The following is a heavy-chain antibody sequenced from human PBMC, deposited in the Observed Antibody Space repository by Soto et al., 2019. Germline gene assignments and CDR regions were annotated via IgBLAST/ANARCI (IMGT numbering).Heavy chain of an antibody. CDR2: ISSSSSYI. CDR1: GFTFSSYS. D-gene: IGHD5-12*01. Sequence: LRLSCAASGFTFSSYSMNWVRQAPGKGLEWVSSISSSSSYIYYADSVKGRFTISRDNAKNSLYLQMNSLRAEDTAVYYCARMSMVAFSTTFDYWGQGTLVTVSS. V-gene: IGHV3-21*01. CDR3: ARMSMVAFSTTFDY. J-gene: IGHJ4*02.